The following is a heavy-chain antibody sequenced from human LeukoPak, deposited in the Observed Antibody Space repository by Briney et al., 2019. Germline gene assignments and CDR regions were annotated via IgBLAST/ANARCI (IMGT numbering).Heavy chain of an antibody. Sequence: VGSPRLSCAASGFTFSSYSMNWVRHAPGEGLAWVSYISSGGSTTYYAGSVKGRFTVSRDNAKNSLYLQMNSLRAEDTAVYYCARDHMGYDYWGQGTLVTVSS. CDR3: ARDHMGYDY. CDR2: ISSGGSTT. CDR1: GFTFSSYS. V-gene: IGHV3-48*04. J-gene: IGHJ4*02. D-gene: IGHD1-26*01.